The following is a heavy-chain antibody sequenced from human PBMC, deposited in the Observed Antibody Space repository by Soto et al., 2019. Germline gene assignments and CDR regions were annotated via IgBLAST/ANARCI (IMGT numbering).Heavy chain of an antibody. D-gene: IGHD1-26*01. CDR2: IHAGGTVT. Sequence: EVQLLESGGGVVQPGGSLRLSCAASGFTFSNYIMNWVRQFPGKGLEWVSAIHAGGTVTFYADSVKGRFTISRDDSRNTLYLQMDSLTAEDSAVYYCAKHLGISYSGGLDNWGQGTLITVSS. J-gene: IGHJ4*02. CDR3: AKHLGISYSGGLDN. V-gene: IGHV3-23*01. CDR1: GFTFSNYI.